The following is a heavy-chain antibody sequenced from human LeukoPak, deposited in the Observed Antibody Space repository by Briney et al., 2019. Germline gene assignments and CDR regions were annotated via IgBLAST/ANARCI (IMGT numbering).Heavy chain of an antibody. V-gene: IGHV4-59*08. Sequence: PSETLSLTCTVSDDSISDYYRGWIRQPPGKGLEWIGYFYNSGRSTYNPSLKSRVTISADTSKNQFSLKLSSVTAADTAVYYCARHLGDIVVVPAAPNWFDPWGQGTLVTVSS. D-gene: IGHD2-2*01. J-gene: IGHJ5*02. CDR1: DDSISDYY. CDR3: ARHLGDIVVVPAAPNWFDP. CDR2: FYNSGRS.